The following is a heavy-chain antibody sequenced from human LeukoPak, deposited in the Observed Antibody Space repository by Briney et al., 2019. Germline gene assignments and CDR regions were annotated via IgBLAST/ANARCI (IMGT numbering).Heavy chain of an antibody. CDR3: ARFAVHRRITVAGQFGLDY. CDR2: ISVYNGHT. J-gene: IGHJ4*02. V-gene: IGHV1-18*01. CDR1: AYTFTSYG. Sequence: ASVKVSCKASAYTFTSYGISWVRQAPGQGLEWMGWISVYNGHTNYAQNLQGRVTMTTDTSTSTAYMELSSLRSEDTAVYYCARFAVHRRITVAGQFGLDYWGQGTLVSLSS. D-gene: IGHD6-19*01.